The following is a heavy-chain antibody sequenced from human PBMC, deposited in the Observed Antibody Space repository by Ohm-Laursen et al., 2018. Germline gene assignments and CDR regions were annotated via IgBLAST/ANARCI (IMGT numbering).Heavy chain of an antibody. CDR2: ISWNCGSI. CDR1: GFTFDDYA. Sequence: SLRLSCSAPGFTFDDYAIHLVPQAPGKGLEWVSGISWNCGSIGYADSVKGRFTISRDNAKNSLYLQMNSLRAEDTALYYCAKDHSPYSSSLRSAFDIWGQGTMVTVSS. CDR3: AKDHSPYSSSLRSAFDI. V-gene: IGHV3-9*01. J-gene: IGHJ3*02. D-gene: IGHD6-13*01.